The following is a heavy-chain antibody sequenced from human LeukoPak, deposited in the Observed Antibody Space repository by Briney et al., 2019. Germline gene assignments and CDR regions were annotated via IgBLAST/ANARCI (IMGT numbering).Heavy chain of an antibody. CDR1: GGSISSYY. CDR3: ARQYYDFWSDPNPYWFDP. J-gene: IGHJ5*02. Sequence: SETLSLTCTVSGGSISSYYWSWIRQPPGKGLEWIGYIYYSGSTNYNPSLKSRVTISVDTSKNQFSLRLSSVTAAVTAVYYCARQYYDFWSDPNPYWFDPWGQGTLVTVSS. D-gene: IGHD3-3*01. CDR2: IYYSGST. V-gene: IGHV4-59*01.